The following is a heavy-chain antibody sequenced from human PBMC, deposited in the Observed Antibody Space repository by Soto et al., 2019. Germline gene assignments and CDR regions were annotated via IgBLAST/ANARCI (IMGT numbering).Heavy chain of an antibody. J-gene: IGHJ4*02. CDR3: ARGSGYFDY. CDR1: GGSISSYY. Sequence: QVQLQESGPGLVKPSETLSLTCTVSGGSISSYYWSWIRQPPGKGLEWIGYIYYSGSTNYNPSLKSRVTISVDTSKNQFSLKLSSVTAADTVVYYCARGSGYFDYWGQGTLVTVSS. D-gene: IGHD3-10*01. V-gene: IGHV4-59*01. CDR2: IYYSGST.